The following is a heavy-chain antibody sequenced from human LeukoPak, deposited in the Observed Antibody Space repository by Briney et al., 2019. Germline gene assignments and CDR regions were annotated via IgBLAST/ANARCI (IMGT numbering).Heavy chain of an antibody. D-gene: IGHD6-19*01. CDR1: GFDFSNTG. CDR2: IRFDAANQ. Sequence: GGSLRLSCAASGFDFSNTGMHWVRQAPGKGLEWVAFIRFDAANQYYADSVKGRFTISRDNSKKTLYLQMDSVTYEDTAIYHCAKDISVSDSYFDYWGQGTLVTVSS. J-gene: IGHJ4*02. V-gene: IGHV3-30*02. CDR3: AKDISVSDSYFDY.